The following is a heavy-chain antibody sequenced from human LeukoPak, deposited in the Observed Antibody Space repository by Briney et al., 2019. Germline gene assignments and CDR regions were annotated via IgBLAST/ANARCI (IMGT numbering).Heavy chain of an antibody. D-gene: IGHD5-18*01. CDR2: INHSGST. V-gene: IGHV4-34*01. J-gene: IGHJ4*02. Sequence: SETLSLTCAVYGGSFSGYYWSWIRQPPGKGLEWIGEINHSGSTNYNPSLKSRVTISVDTSKNQFSLKLSSVTAADTAVYYCARGRASYGYNYWGQGTLVTVSS. CDR3: ARGRASYGYNY. CDR1: GGSFSGYY.